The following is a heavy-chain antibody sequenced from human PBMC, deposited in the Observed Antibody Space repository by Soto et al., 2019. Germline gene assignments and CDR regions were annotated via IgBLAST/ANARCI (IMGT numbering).Heavy chain of an antibody. CDR3: ARVMIVVCFDP. CDR1: GFTLSSHW. V-gene: IGHV3-7*03. Sequence: GGSLRLSCAASGFTLSSHWMSWVRQAPGKGLEWVANINQDGSEKYYVDSVKGRFTISRDNAKNSLYLQMDSLRAEDTAVYYCARVMIVVCFDPWGKGSLVTLSS. CDR2: INQDGSEK. D-gene: IGHD3-22*01. J-gene: IGHJ5*02.